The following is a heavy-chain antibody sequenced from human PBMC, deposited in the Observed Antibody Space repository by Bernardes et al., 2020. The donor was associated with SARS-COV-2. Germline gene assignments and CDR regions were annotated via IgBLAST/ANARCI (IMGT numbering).Heavy chain of an antibody. CDR1: GYTLTEFS. V-gene: IGHV1-24*01. CDR2: FDPEHGKT. D-gene: IGHD6-13*01. J-gene: IGHJ5*02. CDR3: ATAPAAAAINWFDP. Sequence: ASVKVSCKVSGYTLTEFSMHWVRQAPGQGLEWLGGFDPEHGKTIYAQKFQGRVTMTEDTSTDTAYMELSSLRSEDTAVYYCATAPAAAAINWFDPWGQGTLVTVSS.